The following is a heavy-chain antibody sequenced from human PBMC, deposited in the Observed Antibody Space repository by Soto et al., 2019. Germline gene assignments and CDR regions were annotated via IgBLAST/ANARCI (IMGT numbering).Heavy chain of an antibody. CDR3: ARAGRNDYDAFDI. V-gene: IGHV3-11*06. CDR2: ISSSSSYT. Sequence: SLRLSCAASGFPFSDYYMSWIRQAPGKGLEWVSYISSSSSYTNYADSVKGRFTISRDNAKNSLYLQLNSLRAEDTAVYYCARAGRNDYDAFDIWGQGTMVTASS. J-gene: IGHJ3*02. CDR1: GFPFSDYY. D-gene: IGHD4-17*01.